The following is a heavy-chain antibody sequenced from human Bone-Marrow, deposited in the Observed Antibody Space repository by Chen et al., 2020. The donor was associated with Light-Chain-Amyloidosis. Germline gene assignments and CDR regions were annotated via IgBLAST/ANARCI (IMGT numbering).Heavy chain of an antibody. D-gene: IGHD2-2*01. CDR3: VRGTSGGYGLFDQ. CDR2: ISPDGKTT. Sequence: EVRVVESGGGLVQPGGSLRLSCAASEFTFSSYWLHWVRQTPGKGLVWVSRISPDGKTTYYADYVKGRFTISRDNAKNTLFLQMNSLRVEDTAVYFCVRGTSGGYGLFDQWGQGPLVTVSS. J-gene: IGHJ4*02. CDR1: EFTFSSYW. V-gene: IGHV3-74*01.